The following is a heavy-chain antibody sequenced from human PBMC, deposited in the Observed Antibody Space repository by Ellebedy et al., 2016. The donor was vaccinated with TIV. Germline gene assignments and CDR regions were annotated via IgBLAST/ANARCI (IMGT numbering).Heavy chain of an antibody. CDR3: ARDTYYFDSSGDYYAKRFDF. Sequence: GGSLRLXCAASGFTFSTYSMNWVRQAPGKGLEWVSYISSTSGHTFYVDSVKGRFTISRDNAKNSLYLQVNSLRAEDAAVYYCARDTYYFDSSGDYYAKRFDFWGQGTLVTVSS. V-gene: IGHV3-21*05. D-gene: IGHD3-22*01. CDR2: ISSTSGHT. CDR1: GFTFSTYS. J-gene: IGHJ4*02.